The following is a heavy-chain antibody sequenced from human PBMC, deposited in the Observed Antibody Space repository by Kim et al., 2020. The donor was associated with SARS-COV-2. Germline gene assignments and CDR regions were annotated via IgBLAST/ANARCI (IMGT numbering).Heavy chain of an antibody. J-gene: IGHJ4*01. D-gene: IGHD2-15*01. CDR3: ARQVGGSVGCYTVDD. CDR1: GFTFSGYT. Sequence: GGSLRLSCAASGFTFSGYTMHWVRQTPGKGLEWVALICGDGSDKYYADSVKGRFTISRDNTNDSLYLEMSSLRVDDTALYYCARQVGGSVGCYTVDDWG. V-gene: IGHV3-43*02. CDR2: ICGDGSDK.